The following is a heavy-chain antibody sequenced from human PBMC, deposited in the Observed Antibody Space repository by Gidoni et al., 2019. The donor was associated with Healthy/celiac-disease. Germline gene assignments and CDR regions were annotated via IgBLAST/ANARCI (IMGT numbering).Heavy chain of an antibody. D-gene: IGHD3-22*01. CDR2: MYSGGST. V-gene: IGHV3-53*01. CDR1: GFTVSSNY. J-gene: IGHJ4*02. Sequence: EVQLVESGGGLIQPGGSLRLSCAASGFTVSSNYMCWVRQAPGKGREWFSVMYSGGSTYYADSVKGRFTISRDNSKNTLYLQMNSLRAEDTAVYYCARDQDSGYFSVGYWGQGTLVTVSS. CDR3: ARDQDSGYFSVGY.